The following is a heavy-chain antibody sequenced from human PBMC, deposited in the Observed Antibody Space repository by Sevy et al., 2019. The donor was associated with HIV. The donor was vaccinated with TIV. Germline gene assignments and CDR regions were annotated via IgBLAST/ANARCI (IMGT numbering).Heavy chain of an antibody. CDR1: GFTFSSYW. J-gene: IGHJ3*02. V-gene: IGHV3-74*01. D-gene: IGHD3-22*01. CDR3: ARDWVYDTSGYYLEAAFDI. CDR2: INSDGSST. Sequence: GGSLRLSCAASGFTFSSYWMHWVRQAPGKGLVWVSRINSDGSSTNFADSVKGRFTMSRDNAKNTRYLQRNSLRAEETVAYYCARDWVYDTSGYYLEAAFDIWGQGTMVTVSS.